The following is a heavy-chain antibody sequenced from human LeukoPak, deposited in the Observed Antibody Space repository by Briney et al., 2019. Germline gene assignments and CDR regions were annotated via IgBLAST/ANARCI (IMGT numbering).Heavy chain of an antibody. CDR2: IYYSGST. J-gene: IGHJ3*02. V-gene: IGHV4-61*01. CDR3: ARDKDALDI. CDR1: GGSVSSGSYY. Sequence: PSETLSLTCTVSGGSVSSGSYYWSWIRQPPGKGLEWIGYIYYSGSTNYNPSLKSRVTISVDTSKNQFSLKLSSVTAADTAVYYCARDKDALDIWGQGTMVTVSS.